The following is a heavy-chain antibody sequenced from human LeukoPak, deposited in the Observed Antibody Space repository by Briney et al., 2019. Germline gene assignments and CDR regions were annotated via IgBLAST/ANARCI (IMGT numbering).Heavy chain of an antibody. CDR1: GFIFSSNG. J-gene: IGHJ1*01. D-gene: IGHD2-21*02. Sequence: QPGGSLRLSCAASGFIFSSNGMHWVRQAPGKGPEWVADIWHDGSKTYYADSVKGRFTISRDNSKNTPYLQMDSLRAEDTAVYYCARDFKCGGDCYHEYFQHWGQGTQATVSS. CDR3: ARDFKCGGDCYHEYFQH. CDR2: IWHDGSKT. V-gene: IGHV3-33*01.